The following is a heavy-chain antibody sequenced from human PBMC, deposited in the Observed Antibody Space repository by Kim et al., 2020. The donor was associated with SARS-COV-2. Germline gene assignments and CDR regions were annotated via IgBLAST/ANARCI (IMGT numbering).Heavy chain of an antibody. CDR1: GFTFGDSP. J-gene: IGHJ3*01. Sequence: GGSLRLSCAASGFTFGDSPIHWVRQAFGKGLEWVGRISSKGYSFATSYSASVQVRFTISSDDSELSAYLQMHSAETEDTAVYYCAIITGTTLAVWDAFDV. V-gene: IGHV3-73*01. D-gene: IGHD1-1*01. CDR3: AIITGTTLAVWDAFDV. CDR2: ISSKGYSFAT.